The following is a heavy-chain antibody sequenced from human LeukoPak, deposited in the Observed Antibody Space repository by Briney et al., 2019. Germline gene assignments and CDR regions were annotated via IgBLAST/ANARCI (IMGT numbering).Heavy chain of an antibody. CDR1: GYTFTSYG. Sequence: ASVTVSCKAPGYTFTSYGIGWVRQAPGRGLECVGWIGAYNGDTNYARNVQGRVTMTTDTSTNTAYMELRSLRSDDTAVYYCARGVVQGLGYFDLWGRGTLVTVSS. J-gene: IGHJ2*01. CDR2: IGAYNGDT. V-gene: IGHV1-18*01. CDR3: ARGVVQGLGYFDL. D-gene: IGHD6-6*01.